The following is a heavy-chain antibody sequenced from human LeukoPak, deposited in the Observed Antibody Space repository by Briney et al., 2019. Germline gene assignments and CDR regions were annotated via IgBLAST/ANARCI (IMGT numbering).Heavy chain of an antibody. CDR1: GGSIINSNW. CDR2: IYYTRST. CDR3: ARGVTMIVVVIHDWYFDL. V-gene: IGHV4-39*01. Sequence: SETLSLTCAVSGGSIINSNWWSWVRQPPGKGLEWIGSIYYTRSTYYNPSLKSRVTISVDTSKNQFSLKLTSVTAADTAVYYCARGVTMIVVVIHDWYFDLWGRGTLVTVSS. D-gene: IGHD3-22*01. J-gene: IGHJ2*01.